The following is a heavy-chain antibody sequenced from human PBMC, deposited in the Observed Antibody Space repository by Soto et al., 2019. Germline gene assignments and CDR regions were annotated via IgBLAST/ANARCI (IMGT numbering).Heavy chain of an antibody. CDR1: GFTFSSYW. V-gene: IGHV3-7*01. CDR2: IKQDGSEK. D-gene: IGHD5-12*01. J-gene: IGHJ4*02. Sequence: EVQLVGSGGGLVQPGGSLRLSCAASGFTFSSYWMSWVRQAPGKGLEWVANIKQDGSEKYYVDSVKGRFTISRDNAKNPLYLQMNSLSAEDTAVYYCARQWIGYDYGNFDYWGQGTLVTVSS. CDR3: ARQWIGYDYGNFDY.